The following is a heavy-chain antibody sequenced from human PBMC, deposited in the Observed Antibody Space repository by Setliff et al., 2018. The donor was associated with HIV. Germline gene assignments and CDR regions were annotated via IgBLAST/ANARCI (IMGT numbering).Heavy chain of an antibody. V-gene: IGHV3-20*04. CDR2: INWSGGST. J-gene: IGHJ4*02. CDR3: ASSPILWFGELSPYFDY. CDR1: GFTFDVSG. D-gene: IGHD3-10*01. Sequence: GGSLRLSCAASGFTFDVSGMTWVRQAPGKGLEWVSSINWSGGSTGYADSVKGRFTISRDNAKNSLYLQMNSLRAEDTAVYYCASSPILWFGELSPYFDYWGQGTLVTVSS.